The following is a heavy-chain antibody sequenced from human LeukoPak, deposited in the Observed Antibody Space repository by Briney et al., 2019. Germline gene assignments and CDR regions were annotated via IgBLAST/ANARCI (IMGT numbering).Heavy chain of an antibody. CDR1: GFTVSSNY. D-gene: IGHD1-26*01. CDR2: IYSGGST. Sequence: PGGSLRLSCAASGFTVSSNYMSWVRQAPGKGLEWVSVIYSGGSTYYADFVKGRFTISRDNSKNTSYLQMNSLRAEDTAVYYCAKELRGSYFPDAFDIWGQGTMVTVSS. V-gene: IGHV3-53*01. CDR3: AKELRGSYFPDAFDI. J-gene: IGHJ3*02.